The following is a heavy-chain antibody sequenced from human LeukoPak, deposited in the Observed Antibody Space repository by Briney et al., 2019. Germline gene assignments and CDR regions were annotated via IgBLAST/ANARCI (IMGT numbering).Heavy chain of an antibody. CDR2: ISASGGDT. CDR1: GLTFTVYS. Sequence: PVGSLRLSPVVSGLTFTVYSMSSVPGAPGKGVDCVSGISASGGDTWYPDSEKGRFTISRDNSKNTLFLQKSSLRVEDTAMYYCAKDAAGPEYWGQGTLVTVSS. J-gene: IGHJ4*02. V-gene: IGHV3-23*01. CDR3: AKDAAGPEY. D-gene: IGHD6-13*01.